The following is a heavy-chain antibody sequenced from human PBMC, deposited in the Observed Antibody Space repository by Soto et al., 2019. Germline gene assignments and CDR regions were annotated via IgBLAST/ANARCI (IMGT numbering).Heavy chain of an antibody. CDR1: GGSFNDYF. V-gene: IGHV4-34*02. Sequence: QVALQQWGAGLLKPSQTLSLTCGVYGGSFNDYFWTWIRLTPGQGLEWIGEVHHSGTSYYNPSLTTRLTVSVDTSKSQFSLTLTSMTAADTGTYYCARRKDSSRYFYGMDVWGQGTTVVVS. D-gene: IGHD6-13*01. J-gene: IGHJ6*02. CDR3: ARRKDSSRYFYGMDV. CDR2: VHHSGTS.